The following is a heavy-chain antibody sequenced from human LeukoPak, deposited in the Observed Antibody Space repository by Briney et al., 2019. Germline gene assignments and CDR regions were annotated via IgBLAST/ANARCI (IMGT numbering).Heavy chain of an antibody. Sequence: GRSLRLSCVASGFTFSSYGMHWVRQAPGKGLEWVAVISYDGSNKYYADSVKGRFTISRDNSKNTLYLQMNSPRAEDTAVYYCAKDLAVDTAMALDYWGQGTLVTVSS. CDR3: AKDLAVDTAMALDY. J-gene: IGHJ4*02. V-gene: IGHV3-30*18. D-gene: IGHD5-18*01. CDR2: ISYDGSNK. CDR1: GFTFSSYG.